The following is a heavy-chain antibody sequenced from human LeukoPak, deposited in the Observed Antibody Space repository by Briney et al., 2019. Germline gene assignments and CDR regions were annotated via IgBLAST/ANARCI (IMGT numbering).Heavy chain of an antibody. CDR1: GYTFTSYG. J-gene: IGHJ4*02. CDR3: ARDPFGFGIDY. V-gene: IGHV1-18*01. Sequence: ASAKVSCKASGYTFTSYGISWVRQAPGQGLEWMGWISAYNGNTNYAQKLQGRVTMTTDTSATTAYMELRTLRSDDTAVYYCARDPFGFGIDYWGQGTLVTVSS. D-gene: IGHD3-10*01. CDR2: ISAYNGNT.